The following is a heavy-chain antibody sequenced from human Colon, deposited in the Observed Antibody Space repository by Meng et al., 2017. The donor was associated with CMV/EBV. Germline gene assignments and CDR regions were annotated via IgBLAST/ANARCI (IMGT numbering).Heavy chain of an antibody. CDR3: AKDGQSYNGVYDFFDY. Sequence: LLGCGGGLVQPGGSLRLSCTASGFPFNTYAMNWVRQTPGKGLEWVSHIGGGGYTDYADSVKGRFIVSRVDSKNTLYLQMNNLRVDDTAVYYCAKDGQSYNGVYDFFDYWGQGILVTVSS. CDR1: GFPFNTYA. J-gene: IGHJ4*02. CDR2: IGGGGYT. V-gene: IGHV3-23*01. D-gene: IGHD5/OR15-5a*01.